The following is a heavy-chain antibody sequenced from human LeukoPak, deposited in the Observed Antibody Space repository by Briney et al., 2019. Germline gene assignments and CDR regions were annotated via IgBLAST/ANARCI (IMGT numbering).Heavy chain of an antibody. CDR2: ITGSGTGT. CDR3: AKDPGGSYRTGWFDP. V-gene: IGHV3-23*01. Sequence: PGGSLRLSCAASGFTFSSYAMSWVRQAPGKGLEWVSAITGSGTGTYYADSVKGRFTISRDNSKNTLYLQMNSLRAEDTAVYYCAKDPGGSYRTGWFDPWGQGTLVTVSS. D-gene: IGHD1-26*01. CDR1: GFTFSSYA. J-gene: IGHJ5*02.